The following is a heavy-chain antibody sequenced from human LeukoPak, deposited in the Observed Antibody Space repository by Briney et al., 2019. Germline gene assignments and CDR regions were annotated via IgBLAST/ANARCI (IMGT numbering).Heavy chain of an antibody. D-gene: IGHD5-24*01. J-gene: IGHJ4*02. CDR2: INHGGST. CDR3: ARKREGYNCFDS. Sequence: PSETLSLTCAVYGGSFSGYYWTWIRQSPGKGLEWIGEINHGGSTNFNASLKSRVTLSVDTSRNQFSLKLDSVTAADMSVYYCARKREGYNCFDSWGQGTLVTVSS. CDR1: GGSFSGYY. V-gene: IGHV4-34*01.